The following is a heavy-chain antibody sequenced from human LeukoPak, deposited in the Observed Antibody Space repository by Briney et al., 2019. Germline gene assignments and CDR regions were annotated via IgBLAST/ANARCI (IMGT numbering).Heavy chain of an antibody. Sequence: SETLTLTCAVYGGSFGGYYWSWIRQPPGKGLEWIGEINHSGSTNYNPSLKSRVTISVDTSKKQFSLKLSSVTAANTAVYYCARGQPGYFSFDPWGQGNLVTVSS. CDR2: INHSGST. D-gene: IGHD1-26*01. J-gene: IGHJ5*02. V-gene: IGHV4-34*01. CDR3: ARGQPGYFSFDP. CDR1: GGSFGGYY.